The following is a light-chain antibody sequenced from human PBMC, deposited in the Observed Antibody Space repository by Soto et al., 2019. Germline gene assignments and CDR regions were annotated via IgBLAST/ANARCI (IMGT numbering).Light chain of an antibody. CDR2: EVT. CDR3: SSHAGINNVV. CDR1: SSDVGGYNY. V-gene: IGLV2-8*01. Sequence: QSALTQPPSASGSPGQSVTISCTGTSSDVGGYNYVSWYQQHPGKAPRLMAYEVTKRPSGVPARFSGSKSGNTASLTVSGRQAEDEAHYYCSSHAGINNVVFGGGTKLTVL. J-gene: IGLJ3*02.